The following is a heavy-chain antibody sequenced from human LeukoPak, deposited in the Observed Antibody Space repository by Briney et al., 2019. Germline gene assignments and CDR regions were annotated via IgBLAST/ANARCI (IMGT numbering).Heavy chain of an antibody. CDR2: IWYDGRTK. J-gene: IGHJ4*02. CDR3: SREWGRIAVAGGPGY. D-gene: IGHD6-19*01. V-gene: IGHV3-33*01. CDR1: GFTFSNYG. Sequence: GGSLRLSYAASGFTFSNYGMHWVRQAPGKGLEWVALIWYDGRTKFHADSVKGRFTISRDNSKNSLFLQMDSLRDEDTAVYYCSREWGRIAVAGGPGYWGQGTRVTVSS.